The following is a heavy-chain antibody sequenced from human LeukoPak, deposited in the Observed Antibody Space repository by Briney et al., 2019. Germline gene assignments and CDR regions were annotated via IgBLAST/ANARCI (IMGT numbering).Heavy chain of an antibody. CDR2: INHSGST. D-gene: IGHD4-17*01. Sequence: SETLSLTCAVYGGSFSVYYWSWIRQPPGKGLEWIGEINHSGSTYYNPSLNSRVTISIDTSKNQFSLRLSSVTAADTAVYYCARQMNTVTADYWGQGTLVTVSS. CDR3: ARQMNTVTADY. J-gene: IGHJ4*02. V-gene: IGHV4-34*01. CDR1: GGSFSVYY.